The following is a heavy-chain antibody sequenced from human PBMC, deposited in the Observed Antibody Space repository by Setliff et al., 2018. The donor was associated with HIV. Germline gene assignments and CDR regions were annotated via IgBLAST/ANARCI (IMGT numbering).Heavy chain of an antibody. CDR1: GESVSGYY. V-gene: IGHV4-34*01. CDR3: ASGYQYDSSGYYYVTPIDY. Sequence: SETLSLTCTVYGESVSGYYWSWIRQPPGKGLEWIGEINHSGSTNYNPSLKSRVTISVDTSKSQFSLKLSSVTAADTAVYYCASGYQYDSSGYYYVTPIDYWGQGTLVTVS. D-gene: IGHD3-22*01. CDR2: INHSGST. J-gene: IGHJ4*02.